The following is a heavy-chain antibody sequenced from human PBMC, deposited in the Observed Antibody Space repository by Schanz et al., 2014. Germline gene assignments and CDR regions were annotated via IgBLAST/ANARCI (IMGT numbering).Heavy chain of an antibody. D-gene: IGHD1-1*01. V-gene: IGHV3-74*01. CDR2: INSVESNT. CDR1: GFTFSSHW. Sequence: EVQLLESGGGLVQPGGSLRLSCAASGFTFSSHWMHWVRQDPGKGLVWVARINSVESNTDYADSVTGRFTISRDNAKNTLYLQMNTLRAEDTALYYCARDRRNADLDYWGQGTLVTVSS. CDR3: ARDRRNADLDY. J-gene: IGHJ4*02.